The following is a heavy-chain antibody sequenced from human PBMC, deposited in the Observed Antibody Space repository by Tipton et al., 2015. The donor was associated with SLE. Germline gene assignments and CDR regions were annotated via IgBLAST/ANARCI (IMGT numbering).Heavy chain of an antibody. V-gene: IGHV4-59*12. Sequence: LRLSCTVSGASTNTKYWTWIRQSPGKGLEWIGTVYSGGNTYHIPSLKTRVTISVDTSRNQFSLKLTSVTAADTAVYYCAIPTVGATGGFDSWGHGTLVIVSS. J-gene: IGHJ4*01. D-gene: IGHD1-26*01. CDR3: AIPTVGATGGFDS. CDR1: GASTNTKY. CDR2: VYSGGNT.